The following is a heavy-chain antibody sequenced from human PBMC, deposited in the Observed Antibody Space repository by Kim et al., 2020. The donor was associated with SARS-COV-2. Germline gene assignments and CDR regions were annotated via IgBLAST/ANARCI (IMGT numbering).Heavy chain of an antibody. CDR1: GGSISSYY. D-gene: IGHD3-10*01. J-gene: IGHJ4*02. CDR3: ARVSTPYYYGSGSSFDY. Sequence: SETLSLTCTVSGGSISSYYWSWIRQPPGKGLEWIGYIHYSGSTNYNPSLKSRVTISVDTSKNQFSLKLSSVTAADTAVYYCARVSTPYYYGSGSSFDYWGQGTLVTVSS. V-gene: IGHV4-59*01. CDR2: IHYSGST.